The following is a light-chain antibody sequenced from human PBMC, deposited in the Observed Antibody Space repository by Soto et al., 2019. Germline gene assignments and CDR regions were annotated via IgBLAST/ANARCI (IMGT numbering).Light chain of an antibody. CDR1: SSDIGAYDY. CDR3: CSYAGGHTYV. J-gene: IGLJ1*01. CDR2: EVN. Sequence: QSALTHPASLSGSPGQSITISCTGTSSDIGAYDYVSWFQQHPGKAPKLMISEVNNRPSGVPDRFSGSKSDNTASLTISGLQDEDDADYYCCSYAGGHTYVFGSGTKVTVL. V-gene: IGLV2-14*01.